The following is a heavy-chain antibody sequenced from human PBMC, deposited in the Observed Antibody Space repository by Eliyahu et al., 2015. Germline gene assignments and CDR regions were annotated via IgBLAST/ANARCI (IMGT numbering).Heavy chain of an antibody. CDR2: IYYTGTT. CDR1: GGSIISGXYY. V-gene: IGHV4-30-4*01. J-gene: IGHJ4*02. D-gene: IGHD6-19*01. CDR3: ARGQGAVAGLDY. Sequence: QVQLQESGPGLVKPSQTLSLTXIVSGGSIISGXYYXSWXXQPPGKGLEWIGYIYYTGTTHYNPPLKSRVTISIDTSKTQFSLKVTSVTASDTAVYYCARGQGAVAGLDYWGQGTLVTVSS.